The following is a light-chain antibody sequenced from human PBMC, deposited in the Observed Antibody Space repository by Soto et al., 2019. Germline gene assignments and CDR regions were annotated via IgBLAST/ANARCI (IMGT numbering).Light chain of an antibody. CDR3: QQHGQWPIT. CDR2: GIS. J-gene: IGKJ5*01. CDR1: QSVNSN. V-gene: IGKV3D-15*01. Sequence: EIVMTQSPATLSVSPGERATLSCRASQSVNSNYLAWYQQKPGQPPSLLIYGISKRATDIPDRFSGSGSGKEFTLTISSLQPEDFATYYCQQHGQWPITFGQGTRLEIK.